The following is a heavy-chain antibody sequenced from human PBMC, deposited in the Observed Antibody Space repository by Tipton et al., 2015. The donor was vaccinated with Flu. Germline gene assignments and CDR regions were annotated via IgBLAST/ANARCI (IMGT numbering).Heavy chain of an antibody. V-gene: IGHV3-53*01. CDR3: AAGSSWYTENHYHYYGMDV. D-gene: IGHD6-13*01. Sequence: SLRLSCAASGFTVSDNYMSWVRQAPGKGLEWVSVIYTGGITYTADSVKGRFSISRDNSKNTLYLQMNSLRVEDTAVYYCAAGSSWYTENHYHYYGMDVWDQGTTVIVS. CDR1: GFTVSDNY. J-gene: IGHJ6*02. CDR2: IYTGGIT.